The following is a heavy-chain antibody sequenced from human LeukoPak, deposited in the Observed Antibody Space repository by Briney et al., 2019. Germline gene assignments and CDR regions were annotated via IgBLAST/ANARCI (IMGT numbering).Heavy chain of an antibody. CDR3: ARGGVAASGASDI. J-gene: IGHJ3*02. CDR2: INPSGGRT. V-gene: IGHV1-46*01. Sequence: ASVKVSCKASGYTFTSFYMHWVRLDPGQGLEWMGIINPSGGRTSYAQKFQDRVTVTRDTSTSTLYMELRSLRSEDTAVYYCARGGVAASGASDIWGQGTMVTVSS. D-gene: IGHD6-13*01. CDR1: GYTFTSFY.